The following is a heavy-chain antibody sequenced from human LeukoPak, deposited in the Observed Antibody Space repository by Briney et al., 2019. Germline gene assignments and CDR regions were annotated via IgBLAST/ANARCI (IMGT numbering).Heavy chain of an antibody. CDR3: ARVGLDYYDSSGSYYFDY. CDR2: IYYSGST. V-gene: IGHV4-59*01. J-gene: IGHJ4*02. D-gene: IGHD3-22*01. CDR1: GGSISSYY. Sequence: SETLSLTCTVSGGSISSYYWSWIRQPPGKGLEWIGYIYYSGSTNYNPSLKSRVTISVDTSKNQFPLKLSSVTAADTAVYYCARVGLDYYDSSGSYYFDYWGQGTLVTVSS.